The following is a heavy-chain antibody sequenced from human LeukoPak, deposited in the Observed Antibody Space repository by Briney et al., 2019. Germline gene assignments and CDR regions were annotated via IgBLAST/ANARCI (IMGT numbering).Heavy chain of an antibody. Sequence: ASVKVSCKASGYTFTGYYMHWVRQAPGQGLEWMGWINPNSGGTNYAQKFQGWVTMARDTSISTAYMELSRLRSDDTAVYYCARGGAATVTTVDYWGQGTLVTVSS. CDR2: INPNSGGT. CDR3: ARGGAATVTTVDY. J-gene: IGHJ4*02. D-gene: IGHD4-11*01. V-gene: IGHV1-2*04. CDR1: GYTFTGYY.